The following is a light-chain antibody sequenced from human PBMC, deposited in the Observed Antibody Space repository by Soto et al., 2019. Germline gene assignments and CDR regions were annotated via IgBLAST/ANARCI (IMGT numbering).Light chain of an antibody. J-gene: IGKJ4*01. V-gene: IGKV3-20*01. CDR2: GAS. Sequence: DIVLTQSPGTLFLSPGERATLSCKASQSVAYGYLAWYQLKPGQAPRLLIFGASIRATGIPDRFSCSGSGTDFTLSISRLETEDFAVYYCQQYVTSQLPFGGGTKVAIK. CDR1: QSVAYGY. CDR3: QQYVTSQLP.